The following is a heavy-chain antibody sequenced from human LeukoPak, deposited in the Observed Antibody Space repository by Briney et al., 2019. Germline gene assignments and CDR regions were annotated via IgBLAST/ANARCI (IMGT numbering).Heavy chain of an antibody. V-gene: IGHV3-23*01. Sequence: GGSLRLSCAASGFTFSSYAMSWVRQAPGKGLEWVSSISGSGDGTYYADSVKGRFTISRDNSVNTLYLQMNSLRAEDTAVYYCAKSSPMTMVRGASDYWGQGTLVTVSS. D-gene: IGHD3-10*01. J-gene: IGHJ4*02. CDR3: AKSSPMTMVRGASDY. CDR2: ISGSGDGT. CDR1: GFTFSSYA.